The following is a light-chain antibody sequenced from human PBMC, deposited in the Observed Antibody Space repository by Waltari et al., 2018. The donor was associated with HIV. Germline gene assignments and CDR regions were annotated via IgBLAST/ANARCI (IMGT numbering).Light chain of an antibody. CDR2: DVS. J-gene: IGLJ3*02. CDR1: SSDVGGYNY. Sequence: QSALTQPASVSGSPGQSITISCTGTSSDVGGYNYVSWYQRQPGKAPQLMIYDVSNRPLGVSNRFSSSKSGNTASLTSSGLQAEDEADYYCSSYTSSSTRVFGGGTKVTVL. V-gene: IGLV2-14*03. CDR3: SSYTSSSTRV.